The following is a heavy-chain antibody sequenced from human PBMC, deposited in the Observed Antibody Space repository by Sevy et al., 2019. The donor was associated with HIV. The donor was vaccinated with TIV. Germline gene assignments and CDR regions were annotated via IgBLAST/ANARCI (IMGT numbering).Heavy chain of an antibody. CDR3: ARGISWTPYDSSGYYFDY. J-gene: IGHJ4*02. D-gene: IGHD3-22*01. CDR2: ISSSGSTI. V-gene: IGHV3-48*03. CDR1: GFTFSSYE. Sequence: GGSLRLSCAASGFTFSSYEMNWVRQAPGKGLEWVSYISSSGSTIYYADSVKGRFTISRDNAKNSLYLQMNSLRAEDTAVYYCARGISWTPYDSSGYYFDYWGQGTLVTVSS.